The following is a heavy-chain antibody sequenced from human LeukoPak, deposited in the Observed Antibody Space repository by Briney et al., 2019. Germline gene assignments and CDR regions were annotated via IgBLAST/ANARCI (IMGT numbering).Heavy chain of an antibody. Sequence: SETLSLTCTVSGGSISSYYWSWIRQPAGKGLEWIGRIYTSGSTNYNPSLKSRVTMSVDTSKNQFSLKLSSMTAADTAVYYCARDSLLYDSSGYYTDYWGQGTLVTVSS. J-gene: IGHJ4*02. V-gene: IGHV4-4*07. CDR3: ARDSLLYDSSGYYTDY. D-gene: IGHD3-22*01. CDR1: GGSISSYY. CDR2: IYTSGST.